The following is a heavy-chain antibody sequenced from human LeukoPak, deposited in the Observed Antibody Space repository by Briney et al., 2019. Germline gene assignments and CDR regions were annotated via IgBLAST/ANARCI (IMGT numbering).Heavy chain of an antibody. CDR3: ARAQNYGYGSGSYLQYYFDY. D-gene: IGHD3-10*01. J-gene: IGHJ4*02. CDR1: GFTFSSYS. Sequence: GGSLRLSCAASGFTFSSYSMNWVRQAPGEGLEWVSSISSSSSYVYYADSVKGRFTISRDNTKNSLYLQMNSLRAEDTAVDYCARAQNYGYGSGSYLQYYFDYWGQGTLVTVSS. V-gene: IGHV3-21*01. CDR2: ISSSSSYV.